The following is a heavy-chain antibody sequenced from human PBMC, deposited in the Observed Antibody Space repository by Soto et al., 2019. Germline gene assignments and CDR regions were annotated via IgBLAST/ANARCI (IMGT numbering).Heavy chain of an antibody. CDR2: ISYDGSNK. CDR3: ASAWRKPMVRGVINLPD. V-gene: IGHV3-30-3*01. CDR1: GFTFSSYA. Sequence: PGGSLRLSCAASGFTFSSYAMHWVRQAPGKGLEWVAVISYDGSNKYYADSVKGRFTISRDNSKNTLYLQMNSLRAEDTAVYYCASAWRKPMVRGVINLPDWGQGTRVNVSS. D-gene: IGHD3-10*01. J-gene: IGHJ4*02.